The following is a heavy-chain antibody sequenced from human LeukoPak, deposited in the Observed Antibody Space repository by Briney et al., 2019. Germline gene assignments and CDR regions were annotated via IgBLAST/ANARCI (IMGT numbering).Heavy chain of an antibody. CDR1: GYTFTDYG. D-gene: IGHD3-10*01. CDR3: TRTYYYGSGSYSSDY. CDR2: ISAYNGNT. V-gene: IGHV1-18*01. Sequence: ASVKVSCKASGYTFTDYGFSWVRQAPGQGLEWMGWISAYNGNTNYAQKLQGRVTMTTDTSTTTAYMDLRSLRSDDTAVYYCTRTYYYGSGSYSSDYWGQGTLVTVSP. J-gene: IGHJ4*02.